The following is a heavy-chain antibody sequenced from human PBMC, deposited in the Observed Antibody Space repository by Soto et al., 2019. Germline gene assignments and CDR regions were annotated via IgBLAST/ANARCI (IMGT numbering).Heavy chain of an antibody. CDR1: GFTFSNAW. CDR2: IKSKTDGGTT. J-gene: IGHJ4*02. CDR3: ARSALGLPHLFDY. V-gene: IGHV3-15*01. D-gene: IGHD2-21*01. Sequence: PGGSLRLSCAASGFTFSNAWMSWVRQAPGKGLEWVGRIKSKTDGGTTDYAAPVKGRFTISRDDSKNTLYLQMNSLRAEDTAVYYCARSALGLPHLFDYWGQGTLVTVSS.